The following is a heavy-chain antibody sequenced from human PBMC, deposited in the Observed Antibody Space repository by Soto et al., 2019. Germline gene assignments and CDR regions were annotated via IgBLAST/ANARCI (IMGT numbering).Heavy chain of an antibody. V-gene: IGHV3-48*02. D-gene: IGHD2-15*01. J-gene: IGHJ4*02. CDR2: IRSTSNAM. CDR1: GFTFSRSS. CDR3: ARDMVGFEY. Sequence: EVQLVESGGGLVQPGGSLRLSCVASGFTFSRSSMNWVRQAPGKGLEWVSNIRSTSNAMYYADSVKGRFTVSRDNGKNSLYLQMNSLSDADTAVYYCARDMVGFEYWGQGTLVTVSS.